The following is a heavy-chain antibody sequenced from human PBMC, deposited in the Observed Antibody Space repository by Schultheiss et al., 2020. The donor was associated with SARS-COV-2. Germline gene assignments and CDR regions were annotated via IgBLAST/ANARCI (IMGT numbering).Heavy chain of an antibody. V-gene: IGHV3-23*01. CDR3: TTGDREQSF. CDR2: ISDRGGST. D-gene: IGHD1-26*01. Sequence: GESLKISCVASGFTFSSHSFNWVRQAPGKGLQWVSGISDRGGSTNYADSVEGRFTISRDNSKNTLYLQMNSLRAADTAVYYCTTGDREQSFWGQGTLVTVSS. CDR1: GFTFSSHS. J-gene: IGHJ4*02.